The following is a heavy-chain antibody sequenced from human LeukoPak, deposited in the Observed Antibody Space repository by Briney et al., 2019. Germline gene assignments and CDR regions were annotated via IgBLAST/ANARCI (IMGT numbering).Heavy chain of an antibody. CDR2: ISGSGSST. V-gene: IGHV3-23*01. CDR3: ASHDGSHRYYFDH. Sequence: GGSLRLSCATSGFTFNSYALSWVRQAPGKGLEWVSAISGSGSSTYYADSVKGRFTISRDKSKNTLYLQMNSLRAEDTAVYYCASHDGSHRYYFDHWGQGTLVTVSS. D-gene: IGHD1-26*01. CDR1: GFTFNSYA. J-gene: IGHJ4*02.